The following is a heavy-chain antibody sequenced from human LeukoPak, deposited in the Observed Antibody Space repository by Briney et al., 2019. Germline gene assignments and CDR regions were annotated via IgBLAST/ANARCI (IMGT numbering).Heavy chain of an antibody. V-gene: IGHV3-53*05. J-gene: IGHJ4*02. CDR2: IYSGGST. CDR3: AKSDYSDYVWGPFY. D-gene: IGHD3-16*01. CDR1: GFIVSSTY. Sequence: GGSLRLSCAASGFIVSSTYMNWVRQAPGKGLEWVSVIYSGGSTYYADSVKGRFTISRDKSRNTLYLQMNSLRPEDTAVYYCAKSDYSDYVWGPFYWGQGTLVIVSS.